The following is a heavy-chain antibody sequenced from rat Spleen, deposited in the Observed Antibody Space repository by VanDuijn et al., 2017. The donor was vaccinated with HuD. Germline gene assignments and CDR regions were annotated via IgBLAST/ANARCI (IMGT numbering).Heavy chain of an antibody. J-gene: IGHJ2*01. CDR1: GFTFNDHF. D-gene: IGHD5-1*01. CDR2: ISSDGGRN. CDR3: SNNWELYY. V-gene: IGHV5-29*01. Sequence: EVQLVESNGGLVQPGRSLKLSCAASGFTFNDHFMAWVRQAPTKGLEWVATISSDGGRNFYRDSVKGRFTISRDNAQNTLYLQMNSLKSEDTATYYCSNNWELYYWGQGVMVTVSS.